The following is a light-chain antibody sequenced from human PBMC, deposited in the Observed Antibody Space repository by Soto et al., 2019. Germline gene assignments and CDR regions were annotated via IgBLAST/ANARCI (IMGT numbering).Light chain of an antibody. Sequence: QSALTQPASVSGSLGQSITISCTGTISDVGSYNLVSWYQQHPGKAPKLVIYEGSNRPSGVSNRFSGSKSGNTASLTISGLQAEDEADYYCCSYTGYLSLVFGGGTKVTVL. V-gene: IGLV2-23*01. CDR2: EGS. CDR1: ISDVGSYNL. CDR3: CSYTGYLSLV. J-gene: IGLJ3*02.